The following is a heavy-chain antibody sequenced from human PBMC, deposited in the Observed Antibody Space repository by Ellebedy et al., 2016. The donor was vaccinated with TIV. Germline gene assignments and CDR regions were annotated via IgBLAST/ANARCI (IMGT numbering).Heavy chain of an antibody. CDR1: GFTFNNYD. CDR3: AKDFLQSLSARDQDAFFQH. Sequence: GGSLRLSXAASGFTFNNYDMTWVRQAPGKGLEWVSVISGSGGSTYYADSVKGRFTISRDNSRNTLYLQMNSLRAEDTAVYYCAKDFLQSLSARDQDAFFQHWGRGTLVTVSS. V-gene: IGHV3-23*01. D-gene: IGHD2-15*01. CDR2: ISGSGGST. J-gene: IGHJ1*01.